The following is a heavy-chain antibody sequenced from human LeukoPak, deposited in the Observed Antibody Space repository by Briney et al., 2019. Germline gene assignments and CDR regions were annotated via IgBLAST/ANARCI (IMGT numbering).Heavy chain of an antibody. J-gene: IGHJ5*02. Sequence: SDTLSLTCIVTGDSFSESSSDWAWIRPPPGKGLQWIGNIYYRESTHDSPSLDSRVTISLDTPRNHISLSLYSVPAADTAVYYCARVGVRTYCGSGCYSDYFDTWGQGTLVTVSS. CDR1: GDSFSESSSD. D-gene: IGHD2-21*02. CDR2: IYYREST. V-gene: IGHV4-39*07. CDR3: ARVGVRTYCGSGCYSDYFDT.